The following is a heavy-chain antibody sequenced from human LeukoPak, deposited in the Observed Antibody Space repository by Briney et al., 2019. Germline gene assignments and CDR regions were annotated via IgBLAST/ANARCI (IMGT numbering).Heavy chain of an antibody. D-gene: IGHD3-3*01. CDR2: IYYSGST. CDR1: GGSLSSSSYY. V-gene: IGHV4-61*05. CDR3: ASGYDFWSGYDY. Sequence: SETLSLTCTVSGGSLSSSSYYWGWIRQPPGKGLEWIGYIYYSGSTNYKPSLKSRVTISVDTSKNQFSLKLSSVTAADTAMYYCASGYDFWSGYDYWGQGTLVTVSS. J-gene: IGHJ4*02.